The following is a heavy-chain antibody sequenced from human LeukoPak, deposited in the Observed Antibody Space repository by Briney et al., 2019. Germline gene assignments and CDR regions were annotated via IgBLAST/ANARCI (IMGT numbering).Heavy chain of an antibody. CDR1: GFTFSSYS. D-gene: IGHD4-11*01. V-gene: IGHV3-21*01. CDR2: ISSSSSSYI. CDR3: ARGGTVTTYFDY. J-gene: IGHJ4*02. Sequence: GGSLRLSXAASGFTFSSYSMNWVRQAPGKGLEWVSSISSSSSSYIYYADSVKGRFTISRDNAKNSLYLQMNSLRAEDTAVYYCARGGTVTTYFDYWGQGTLVTVSS.